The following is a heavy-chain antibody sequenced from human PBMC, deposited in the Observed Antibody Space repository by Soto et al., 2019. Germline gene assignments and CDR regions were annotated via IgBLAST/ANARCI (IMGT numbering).Heavy chain of an antibody. J-gene: IGHJ6*02. CDR1: GDTFKNCV. V-gene: IGHV1-69*01. Sequence: QVQVVQSGVEVRRPGSSVKVSCKASGDTFKNCVISWVPQAAGQGLEWMGGIIPLFGTTDFAQRFQGRLTITTDESTTTAYMELSRLRSEDTATYYCAAELGFGKLSVVWGQGTTVIVSS. CDR3: AAELGFGKLSVV. CDR2: IIPLFGTT. D-gene: IGHD3-10*01.